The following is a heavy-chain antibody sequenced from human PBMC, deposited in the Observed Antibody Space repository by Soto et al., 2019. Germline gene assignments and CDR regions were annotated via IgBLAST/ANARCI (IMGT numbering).Heavy chain of an antibody. V-gene: IGHV1-24*01. CDR1: GYTLTELS. Sequence: ASVKVSCKVSGYTLTELSMHWVRQAPGKGLEWMGGFDPEDGGTIYAQKFQGRVTMTEDTSTDTAYMELSSLRSEDTAVYYCATSLRIAALNYYYYGMDVWGQGTTVTVSS. CDR3: ATSLRIAALNYYYYGMDV. D-gene: IGHD6-25*01. J-gene: IGHJ6*02. CDR2: FDPEDGGT.